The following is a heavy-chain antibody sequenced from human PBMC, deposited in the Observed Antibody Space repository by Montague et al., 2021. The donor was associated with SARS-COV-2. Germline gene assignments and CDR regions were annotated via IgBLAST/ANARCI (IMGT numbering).Heavy chain of an antibody. CDR1: GGSISSYY. CDR3: ARRVTGTTVHYYYYGMDV. CDR2: IYYSGST. V-gene: IGHV4-59*04. D-gene: IGHD1-20*01. J-gene: IGHJ6*02. Sequence: SETLSLTCTVSGGSISSYYWSWIRQPPGKGLEWIGYIYYSGSTYYNPSLKSRVTTSVDTSKNQFSLKLSSVTAADTAVYYCARRVTGTTVHYYYYGMDVWGQGTTVTVSS.